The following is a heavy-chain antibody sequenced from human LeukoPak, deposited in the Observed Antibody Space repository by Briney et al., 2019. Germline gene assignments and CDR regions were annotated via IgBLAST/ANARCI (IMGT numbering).Heavy chain of an antibody. J-gene: IGHJ4*02. D-gene: IGHD2-2*01. CDR3: AKGSEYCSRTTCYPIDY. CDR1: GFTFSSQA. V-gene: IGHV3-23*01. Sequence: GGSLRLSCAASGFTFSSQAMSWVRQAPGKGLEWVSAISGSCDYTYYIDSVKGRFTISRDNSKNTLSLQMNSLRAEDTALYYCAKGSEYCSRTTCYPIDYWGQGILVTVSS. CDR2: ISGSCDYT.